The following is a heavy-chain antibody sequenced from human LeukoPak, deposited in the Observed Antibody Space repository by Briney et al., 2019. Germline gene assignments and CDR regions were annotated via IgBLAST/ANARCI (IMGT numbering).Heavy chain of an antibody. V-gene: IGHV4-61*01. D-gene: IGHD1-1*01. CDR3: AGENRNDVEFAFDI. CDR1: GGSVSSGSYY. Sequence: SETLSLTCTVSGGSVSSGSYYWSWIRQPPGKGLEWIGYIYYSGSTNYNPSLKSRVTISVDTSKNQFSLKLSSVTAADTAVYYCAGENRNDVEFAFDIWGQGTMVTVSS. J-gene: IGHJ3*02. CDR2: IYYSGST.